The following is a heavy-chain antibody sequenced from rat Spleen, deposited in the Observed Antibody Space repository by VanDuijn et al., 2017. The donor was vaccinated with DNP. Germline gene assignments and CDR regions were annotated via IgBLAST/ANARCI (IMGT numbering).Heavy chain of an antibody. CDR3: TRHQYYDGSYYYGYFDY. Sequence: EVQLVASGGGLVQPGRSMKLSCAASGFIFSDHNMAWVRQAPKKGLEWVATISYDGGGTYYPDSVKGRFTISRDNAKDTLYLQMDSLRSEDTASYYCTRHQYYDGSYYYGYFDYWGQGVMVTVSS. CDR1: GFIFSDHN. V-gene: IGHV5-7*01. CDR2: ISYDGGGT. D-gene: IGHD1-12*02. J-gene: IGHJ2*01.